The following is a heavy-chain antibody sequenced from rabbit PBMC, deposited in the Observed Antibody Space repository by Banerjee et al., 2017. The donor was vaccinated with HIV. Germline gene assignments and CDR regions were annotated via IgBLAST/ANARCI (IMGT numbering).Heavy chain of an antibody. CDR3: ARDRGYTMDGMDL. D-gene: IGHD1-1*01. CDR2: IGIGSGST. Sequence: QEQLKETGGGLVQPGGSLTLTCTASGFSFSSGYWMCWVRQAPGKGLEWIGCIGIGSGSTYYANWAKGRFTISRTSSTTVTLQMTSLTAADTATYFCARDRGYTMDGMDLWGPGTLVTVS. J-gene: IGHJ6*01. CDR1: GFSFSSGYW. V-gene: IGHV1S45*01.